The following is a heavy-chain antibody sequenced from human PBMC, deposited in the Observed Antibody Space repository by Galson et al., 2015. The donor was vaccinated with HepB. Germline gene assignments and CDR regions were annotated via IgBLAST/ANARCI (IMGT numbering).Heavy chain of an antibody. J-gene: IGHJ4*02. Sequence: SLRLSCAASGFTFSRYGMHWVRQVPGKGLEWVALTWHDGSKSFYATSVKGRFTIARDNSQNTLYLHMSSLRAEDTAIYYCAREAHIAAPASFDYWGQGTLVTVSS. CDR3: AREAHIAAPASFDY. V-gene: IGHV3-33*08. CDR1: GFTFSRYG. D-gene: IGHD6-25*01. CDR2: TWHDGSKS.